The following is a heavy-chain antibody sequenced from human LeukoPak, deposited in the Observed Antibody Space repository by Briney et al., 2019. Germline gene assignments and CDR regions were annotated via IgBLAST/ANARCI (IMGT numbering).Heavy chain of an antibody. V-gene: IGHV3-30*18. J-gene: IGHJ5*02. CDR2: ISYDGSNK. CDR3: AKDGYSSGWYTTENWFDP. D-gene: IGHD6-19*01. CDR1: GFTFSSYG. Sequence: PGRSLRLSCAASGFTFSSYGMHWVRQAPGKGLEWVAAISYDGSNKYYADSVKGRFTISRDNSKNTLYLQMNSLRAEDTAVYYCAKDGYSSGWYTTENWFDPWGQGTLVTVPS.